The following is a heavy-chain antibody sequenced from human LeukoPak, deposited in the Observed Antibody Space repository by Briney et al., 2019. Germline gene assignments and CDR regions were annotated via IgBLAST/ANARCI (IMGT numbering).Heavy chain of an antibody. CDR3: ARSAYYYDSSGHWYFDL. Sequence: PSETLSLTCTVTGGSISSSSYYWGWIRQPPGKGLEWIGSIYYSGSTYYILSLKSRVTISVDTSKHQFSLKLSSVTAAETAVYYCARSAYYYDSSGHWYFDLWGRGTLVTVSS. CDR1: GGSISSSSYY. D-gene: IGHD3-22*01. V-gene: IGHV4-39*01. CDR2: IYYSGST. J-gene: IGHJ2*01.